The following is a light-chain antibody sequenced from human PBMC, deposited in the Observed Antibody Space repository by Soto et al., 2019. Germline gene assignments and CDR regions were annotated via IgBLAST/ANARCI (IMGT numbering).Light chain of an antibody. Sequence: ETVMTQSPATLSVSPGEGATHSCRASQTINNNLAWYQQKPGQAPRLLIYGASRRATGVPARFSGSGSGTEFTLTISSLQSEDFAVYYCQHYNNGPRFGQGTKVDVK. CDR1: QTINNN. J-gene: IGKJ1*01. CDR3: QHYNNGPR. CDR2: GAS. V-gene: IGKV3-15*01.